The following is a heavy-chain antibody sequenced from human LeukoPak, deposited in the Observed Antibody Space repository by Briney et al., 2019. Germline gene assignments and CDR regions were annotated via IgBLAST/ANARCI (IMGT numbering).Heavy chain of an antibody. CDR2: IFSAGTT. Sequence: GGSLRLSCAASGFTVTNNFMFWVRQAPGKGLEWVSVIFSAGTTYYADSMKGRFTISRDNSKNTLYLQMNSLRAEDTAVYYCARGSGKSWYGVNWGQGSLVTVS. CDR3: ARGSGKSWYGVN. V-gene: IGHV3-66*01. CDR1: GFTVTNNF. D-gene: IGHD6-13*01. J-gene: IGHJ4*02.